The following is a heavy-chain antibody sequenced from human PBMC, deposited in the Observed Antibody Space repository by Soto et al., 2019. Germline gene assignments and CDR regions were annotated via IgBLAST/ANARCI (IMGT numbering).Heavy chain of an antibody. CDR2: IYYSGST. D-gene: IGHD3-22*01. CDR3: ARDRGKSYYDSSGYYDAFDI. J-gene: IGHJ3*02. Sequence: QVQLQESGPGLVKPSQTLSLTCTVSGGSISSGGYYWSWIRQHPGKGLEWIGYIYYSGSTYYNPSLKSRVTIPVDPSKNQFSLKLSSVTAADTAVYYCARDRGKSYYDSSGYYDAFDIWGQGTMVTVSS. CDR1: GGSISSGGYY. V-gene: IGHV4-31*03.